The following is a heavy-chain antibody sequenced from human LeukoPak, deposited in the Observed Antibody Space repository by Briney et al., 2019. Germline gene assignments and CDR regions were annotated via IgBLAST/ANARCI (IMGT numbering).Heavy chain of an antibody. V-gene: IGHV4-34*01. CDR2: INHSGSA. J-gene: IGHJ5*02. CDR1: GASFSDYY. Sequence: SETLSLTCAVYGASFSDYYRTWIRQPPGKGLEWIGEINHSGSANYNPSLKSRVTISVDKSKNQFFLRLSPVTAADSGTYYCTRERASNNYNNWFDPWGQGTLVTVSS. CDR3: TRERASNNYNNWFDP. D-gene: IGHD4-11*01.